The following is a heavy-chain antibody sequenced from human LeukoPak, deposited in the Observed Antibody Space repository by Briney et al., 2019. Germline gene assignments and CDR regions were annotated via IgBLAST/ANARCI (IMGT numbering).Heavy chain of an antibody. V-gene: IGHV1-8*01. CDR3: AKSSGDYFLDY. J-gene: IGHJ4*02. CDR2: MNPNSGNA. CDR1: GYNFNNHD. Sequence: ASVKVSCKASGYNFNNHDINWVRQATGQGLEWLGRMNPNSGNAGYAQKLQGRVTMTWDSSTNTAYLEVTALRSDDTAVYYCAKSSGDYFLDYWGQGTLVTVSS. D-gene: IGHD3-22*01.